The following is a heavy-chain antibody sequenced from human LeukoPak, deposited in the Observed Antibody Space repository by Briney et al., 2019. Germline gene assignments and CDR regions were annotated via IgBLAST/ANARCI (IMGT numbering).Heavy chain of an antibody. Sequence: PSETLSLTCAVYGGSFSGYYWSWIRQPPGKGLEWIGEINHSGSTNYNPSLKSRVTISVDTSKNQFSLKLSSVTAADTAVYYCARHAGYCSSTSCSAPYYYYGMDVWGQGTTVTVSS. V-gene: IGHV4-34*01. CDR2: INHSGST. CDR1: GGSFSGYY. D-gene: IGHD2-2*01. CDR3: ARHAGYCSSTSCSAPYYYYGMDV. J-gene: IGHJ6*02.